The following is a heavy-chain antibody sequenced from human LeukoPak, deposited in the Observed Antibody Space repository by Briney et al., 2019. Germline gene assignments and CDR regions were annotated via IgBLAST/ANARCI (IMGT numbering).Heavy chain of an antibody. V-gene: IGHV3-23*01. CDR3: AKEWVVVVAATLGY. Sequence: PGGSLRLSCAASGFTFSSYAMSLVRQAPGKGLGWVSAISGSGGSTYYADSVKGRFTISRDNSKNTLYLQMNSLRAEDTAVYYCAKEWVVVVAATLGYWGQGALVSVSS. D-gene: IGHD2-15*01. J-gene: IGHJ4*02. CDR2: ISGSGGST. CDR1: GFTFSSYA.